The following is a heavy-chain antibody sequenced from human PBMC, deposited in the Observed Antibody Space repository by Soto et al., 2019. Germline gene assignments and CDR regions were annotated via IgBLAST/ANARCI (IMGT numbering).Heavy chain of an antibody. V-gene: IGHV4-30-2*01. J-gene: IGHJ4*01. Sequence: SETLSLTCAVSGGSISSGGYSWSWIRQPPGKGLEWIGYMYHSGSTYYNPSLKSRVTISIDRSKNQFSLKLSSVTAADTGVYDCARVPDYWRYGILVT. CDR3: ARVPDY. CDR1: GGSISSGGYS. CDR2: MYHSGST.